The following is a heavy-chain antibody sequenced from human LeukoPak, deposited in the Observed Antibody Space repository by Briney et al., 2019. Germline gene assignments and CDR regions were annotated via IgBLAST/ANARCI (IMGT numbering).Heavy chain of an antibody. CDR3: ARVYGDYLSY. CDR1: GFTFSNYW. CDR2: IKQDGSGK. Sequence: GGSLRLSCAASGFTFSNYWMSWVRQAPGKGLEWVANIKQDGSGKYYVDSVKGRFTISRDNAKNSLYLQMNSLRAEDTAVYYCARVYGDYLSYWGQGTLVTVSS. J-gene: IGHJ4*02. V-gene: IGHV3-7*03. D-gene: IGHD4-17*01.